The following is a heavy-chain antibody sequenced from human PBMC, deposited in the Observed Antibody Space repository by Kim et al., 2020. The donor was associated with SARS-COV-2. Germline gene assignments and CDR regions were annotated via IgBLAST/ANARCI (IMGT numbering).Heavy chain of an antibody. J-gene: IGHJ6*02. CDR3: ASYYYDSSGYQYGMDV. D-gene: IGHD3-22*01. V-gene: IGHV4-59*01. Sequence: SLKSRVTIFVDMSKNQFSLKLSSVTAADTAVYYCASYYYDSSGYQYGMDVWGQGTTVTVSS.